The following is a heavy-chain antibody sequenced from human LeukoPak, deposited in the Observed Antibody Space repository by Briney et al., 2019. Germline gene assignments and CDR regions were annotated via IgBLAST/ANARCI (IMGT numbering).Heavy chain of an antibody. J-gene: IGHJ1*01. CDR2: IRYDGSNK. Sequence: GGSLRLSCAASGFTFSSYGMHWVRQAPGKGLEWVAFIRYDGSNKYYADSVKSRFTISRDNSKNTLYLQMNSLRAEDTAVYYCAREGDVQRGQIAIFGVGYFQHWGQGTLVTVSS. CDR3: AREGDVQRGQIAIFGVGYFQH. V-gene: IGHV3-30*02. D-gene: IGHD3-3*01. CDR1: GFTFSSYG.